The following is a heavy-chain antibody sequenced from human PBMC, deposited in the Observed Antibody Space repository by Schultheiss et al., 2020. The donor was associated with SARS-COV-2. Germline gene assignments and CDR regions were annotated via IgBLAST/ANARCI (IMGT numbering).Heavy chain of an antibody. Sequence: GGSLRLSCTASGFTFGDYAMSWFRQAPGKGLEWVGFIRSKAYGGTTEYAAPVKGRFTISRDDSKNTLYLQMNSLKTEDTAVYYCTTDPWRSGWYRFGAFDIWGQGTMVTVSS. D-gene: IGHD6-19*01. CDR1: GFTFGDYA. V-gene: IGHV3-49*03. CDR2: IRSKAYGGTT. J-gene: IGHJ3*02. CDR3: TTDPWRSGWYRFGAFDI.